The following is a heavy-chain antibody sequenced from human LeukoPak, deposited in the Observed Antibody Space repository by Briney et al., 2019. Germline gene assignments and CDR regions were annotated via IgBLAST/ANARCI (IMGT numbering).Heavy chain of an antibody. V-gene: IGHV3-30*02. J-gene: IGHJ4*02. Sequence: GGSLRLSCAASGFTFSSYGMHWVRQAPGKGLEWVAFIRYDGSNKYYADSVKGRFTISRDNSKNTLYLQMNSLRAEDTAVYYCARATRYSSSYYPFDYWGQGTLVTVSS. D-gene: IGHD6-6*01. CDR3: ARATRYSSSYYPFDY. CDR2: IRYDGSNK. CDR1: GFTFSSYG.